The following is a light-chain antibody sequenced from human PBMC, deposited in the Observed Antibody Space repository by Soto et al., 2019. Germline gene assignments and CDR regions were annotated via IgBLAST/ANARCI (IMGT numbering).Light chain of an antibody. J-gene: IGKJ5*01. CDR3: QQRSNWPIT. CDR1: QSVSRY. V-gene: IGKV3-11*01. Sequence: IVLTQSPGTLSLSPGERVTLSCRASQSVSRYLAWYQQKPGQAPRLPIYDASNRATGIPARFSGSGSGTDFTLTISRLEPEDFAVYYCQQRSNWPITFGQGTRLEIK. CDR2: DAS.